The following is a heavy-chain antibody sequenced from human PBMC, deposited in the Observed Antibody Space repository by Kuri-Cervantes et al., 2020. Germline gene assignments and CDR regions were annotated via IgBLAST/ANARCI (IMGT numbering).Heavy chain of an antibody. J-gene: IGHJ4*02. Sequence: GGSLRLSCAASGFTFSSYSMNWVRQAPGKGLEWVSSISSSSSYIYYADSVKGRFTISRDNSKNTLYLQMNSLRAEDTAVYYCARGGVGATYWGQGTLVTVSS. V-gene: IGHV3-21*01. CDR3: ARGGVGATY. CDR1: GFTFSSYS. CDR2: ISSSSSYI. D-gene: IGHD1-26*01.